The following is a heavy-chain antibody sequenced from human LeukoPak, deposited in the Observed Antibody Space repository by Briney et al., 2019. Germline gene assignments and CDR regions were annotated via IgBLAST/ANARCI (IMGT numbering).Heavy chain of an antibody. V-gene: IGHV3-11*04. CDR1: GFPVSSSY. Sequence: GGSLRLSCAASGFPVSSSYMSWVRQAPGKGLEWISYINSNGRNIDYADSVRGRFTISRDNAKNSLFLQMNSLRAEDTAVYYCLCLWFGKGVYWGRGTLVTVSS. CDR2: INSNGRNI. D-gene: IGHD3-10*01. CDR3: LCLWFGKGVY. J-gene: IGHJ4*02.